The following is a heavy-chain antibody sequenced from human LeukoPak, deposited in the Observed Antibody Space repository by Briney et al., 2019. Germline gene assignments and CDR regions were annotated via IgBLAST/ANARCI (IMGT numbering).Heavy chain of an antibody. V-gene: IGHV1-18*01. J-gene: IGHJ4*02. CDR2: ISDDNGNT. Sequence: ASVKVSCKASGYTLTSYGITWVRQAPGQGLEWMGWISDDNGNTDYAQKLQVRVTMTTDTSTSTAYMELRSLRSDDTAVYYCARVRRISGSSTSDHWGQGTLVAVSS. CDR1: GYTLTSYG. D-gene: IGHD1-26*01. CDR3: ARVRRISGSSTSDH.